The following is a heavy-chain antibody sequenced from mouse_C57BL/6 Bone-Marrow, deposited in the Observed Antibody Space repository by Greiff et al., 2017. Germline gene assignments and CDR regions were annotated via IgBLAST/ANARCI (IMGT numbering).Heavy chain of an antibody. CDR2: IYPGSGST. CDR3: ARKGHYYGSSYGY. Sequence: QVQLQQPGAELVKPGASVKMSCKASGYTFTSYWITWVKQRPGQGLEWIGDIYPGSGSTNYNEKFKSKATLTVDTSSSKAYLQLSSLTSEDSAVYYWARKGHYYGSSYGYWGQGTTLTVSS. V-gene: IGHV1-55*01. CDR1: GYTFTSYW. D-gene: IGHD1-1*01. J-gene: IGHJ2*01.